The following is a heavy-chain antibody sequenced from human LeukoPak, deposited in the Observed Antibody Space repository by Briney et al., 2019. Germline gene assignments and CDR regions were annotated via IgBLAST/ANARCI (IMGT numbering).Heavy chain of an antibody. D-gene: IGHD3-10*01. CDR1: GFTFSSYG. V-gene: IGHV3-30*18. CDR2: ISYDGSNK. Sequence: PWGSLRLSCAASGFTFSSYGMHWVRQAPGKGLEWVAVISYDGSNKYYADSVKGRFTISRDNSKNTLYLQMNSLRAEDTAVYYCAKGKGHPLNGEFDYWGQGTLVTVSS. J-gene: IGHJ4*02. CDR3: AKGKGHPLNGEFDY.